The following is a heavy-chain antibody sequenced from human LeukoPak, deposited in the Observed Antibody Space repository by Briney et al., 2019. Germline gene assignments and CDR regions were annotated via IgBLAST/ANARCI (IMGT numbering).Heavy chain of an antibody. J-gene: IGHJ5*02. V-gene: IGHV4-59*01. D-gene: IGHD3-9*01. CDR2: IYHTGST. Sequence: SETLSLTCTVFGGSISYYYWTWIRQSPGKGLEWIGQIYHTGSTYYNPSLKRRVTISVDTSRNQFSLTLTSVTAADTAVYHCARGGTYNDILSFDPWGQGTLVTVSS. CDR3: ARGGTYNDILSFDP. CDR1: GGSISYYY.